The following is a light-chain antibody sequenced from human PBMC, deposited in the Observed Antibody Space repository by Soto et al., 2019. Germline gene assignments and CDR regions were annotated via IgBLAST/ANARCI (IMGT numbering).Light chain of an antibody. J-gene: IGKJ4*01. CDR2: DIF. V-gene: IGKV3D-15*01. Sequence: EIVMTQSPATLSVSPGERATLSCRASQSVSSDLAWYQHKPGQAPSLVIYDIFTRATGVPTTISGSGSGTEFTLSISRLQSEVFAVYYCQQYNSCPFTFGAGTKVEIK. CDR1: QSVSSD. CDR3: QQYNSCPFT.